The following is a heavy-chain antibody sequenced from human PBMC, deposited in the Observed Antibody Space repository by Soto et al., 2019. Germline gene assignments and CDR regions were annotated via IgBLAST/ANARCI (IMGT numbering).Heavy chain of an antibody. CDR3: ARSPYYFRGSLDY. CDR1: GFTFSNYG. CDR2: IKQDGSEE. J-gene: IGHJ4*02. D-gene: IGHD2-21*01. Sequence: GGSLRLSCAASGFTFSNYGMSWVRQAPGKGLEWVANIKQDGSEEYYVDSVKGRFTISRDNAKNSLYLQMNSLRAEDTAVYYCARSPYYFRGSLDYWGQGTLVTVSS. V-gene: IGHV3-7*03.